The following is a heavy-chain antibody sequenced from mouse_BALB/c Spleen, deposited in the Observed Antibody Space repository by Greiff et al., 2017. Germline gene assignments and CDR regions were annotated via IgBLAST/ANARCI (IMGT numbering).Heavy chain of an antibody. Sequence: VQRVESGPGLVAPSQSLSITCTVSGFSLTSYGVHWVRQPPGKGLEWLGVIWAGGSTNYNSALMSRLSISKDNSKSQVFLKMNSLQTDDTAMYYCARDKDYPLYYGYDSYARDYWVKEPQSPSPQ. CDR1: GFSLTSYG. V-gene: IGHV2-9*02. CDR2: IWAGGST. D-gene: IGHD2-2*01. CDR3: ARDKDYPLYYGYDSYARDY. J-gene: IGHJ4*01.